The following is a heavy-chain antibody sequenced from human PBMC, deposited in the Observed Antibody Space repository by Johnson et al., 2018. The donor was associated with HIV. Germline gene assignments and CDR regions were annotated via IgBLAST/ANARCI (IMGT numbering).Heavy chain of an antibody. Sequence: VQLVESGGGLVQPGGSLRLSCAGSRFTFSSYAMSWVRQAPGKGLEWVSSISGSGGGTNYADSVKGRFTISRDNSKNTLFLQMSSLRAEDTAVYYCARAHFPYCGGDCYSFAFDIWGQGTVVTVSS. CDR1: RFTFSSYA. CDR2: ISGSGGGT. D-gene: IGHD2-21*02. J-gene: IGHJ3*02. V-gene: IGHV3-23*04. CDR3: ARAHFPYCGGDCYSFAFDI.